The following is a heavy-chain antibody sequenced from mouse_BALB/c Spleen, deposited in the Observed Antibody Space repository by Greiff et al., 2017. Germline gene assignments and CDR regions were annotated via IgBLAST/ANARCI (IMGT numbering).Heavy chain of an antibody. Sequence: VKLVESGAELVRPGVSVKISCKGSGYTFTDYAMHWVKQSHAKSLEWIGVISTYYGDASYNQKFKGKATMTVDKSSSTAYMELARLTSEDSAIYYCARSIYYGYDEDAMDYWGQGTSVTVSS. CDR1: GYTFTDYA. CDR3: ARSIYYGYDEDAMDY. D-gene: IGHD2-2*01. V-gene: IGHV1S137*01. CDR2: ISTYYGDA. J-gene: IGHJ4*01.